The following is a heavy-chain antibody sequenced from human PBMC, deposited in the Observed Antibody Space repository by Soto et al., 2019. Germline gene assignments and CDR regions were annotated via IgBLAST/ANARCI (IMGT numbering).Heavy chain of an antibody. Sequence: GESLKISCAASGFTVSSNYMSWVRQAPGKGLEWVSVIYSGGSTYYADSVKGRFTISRDNSKNTLYLQMNSLRAEDTAVYYCARDYSSYGPFDYWGQGTLVTVSS. CDR3: ARDYSSYGPFDY. CDR2: IYSGGST. CDR1: GFTVSSNY. D-gene: IGHD5-18*01. J-gene: IGHJ4*02. V-gene: IGHV3-66*01.